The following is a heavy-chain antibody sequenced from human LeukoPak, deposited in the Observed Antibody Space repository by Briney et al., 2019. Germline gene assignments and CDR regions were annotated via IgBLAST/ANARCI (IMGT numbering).Heavy chain of an antibody. D-gene: IGHD3-22*01. CDR3: AKDDYYDTQGPLNY. Sequence: GGSPRLSCAASGFTFSSYAMSWVRQAPGKGLEWVSSISGSGGSTYYADSVKGRFTISRDNSKNTLYLQMNSLRAEDTAVYYCAKDDYYDTQGPLNYWGQGTLVTVSS. CDR2: ISGSGGST. CDR1: GFTFSSYA. J-gene: IGHJ4*02. V-gene: IGHV3-23*01.